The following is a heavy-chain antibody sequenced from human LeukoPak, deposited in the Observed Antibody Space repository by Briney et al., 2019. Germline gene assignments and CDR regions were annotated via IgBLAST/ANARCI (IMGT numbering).Heavy chain of an antibody. CDR3: ARAAVSRSSEGVDY. CDR2: INHSGST. Sequence: SETLSLTCAVYGGSFSGYYWSWIRQPPGKGLEWIGEINHSGSTNYNPSLKSRVTISVDTSKNQFSLKLSSVTAADTAVYYCARAAVSRSSEGVDYWGQGTLVTVSS. D-gene: IGHD6-6*01. J-gene: IGHJ4*02. V-gene: IGHV4-34*01. CDR1: GGSFSGYY.